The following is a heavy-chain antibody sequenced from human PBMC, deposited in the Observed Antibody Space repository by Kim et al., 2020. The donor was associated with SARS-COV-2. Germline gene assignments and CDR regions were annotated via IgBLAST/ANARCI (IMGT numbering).Heavy chain of an antibody. CDR1: GFTFSNAW. CDR2: IKSKTDGGTT. D-gene: IGHD4-17*01. CDR3: TTRTGTWEDYGDYGGRDYYGMDV. V-gene: IGHV3-15*01. J-gene: IGHJ6*02. Sequence: GGSLRLSCAASGFTFSNAWMSWVRQAPGKGLEWVGRIKSKTDGGTTDYAAPVKGRFTISRDDSKNTLYLQMNSLKTEDTAVYYCTTRTGTWEDYGDYGGRDYYGMDVWGQGTTVTVSS.